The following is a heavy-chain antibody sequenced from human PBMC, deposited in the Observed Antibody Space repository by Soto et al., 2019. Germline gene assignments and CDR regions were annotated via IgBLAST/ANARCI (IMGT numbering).Heavy chain of an antibody. V-gene: IGHV1-46*01. Sequence: GASVKVSCKASGYTFTSYYMHWVRQAPGQGLEWMGIINPSGGSTSYAQKFQGRVTMTRDTSTSTVYMELSSLRSEGTAVYYYASHFHYESCRYLDNYWAEGALVTVSS. CDR2: INPSGGST. CDR1: GYTFTSYY. CDR3: ASHFHYESCRYLDNY. D-gene: IGHD3-22*01. J-gene: IGHJ4*02.